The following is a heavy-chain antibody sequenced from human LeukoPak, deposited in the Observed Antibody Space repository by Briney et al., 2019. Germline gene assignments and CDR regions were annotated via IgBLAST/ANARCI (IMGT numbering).Heavy chain of an antibody. J-gene: IGHJ6*04. CDR1: GGTFSSYA. CDR3: AARSTDVPAAMRGYYYGMDV. CDR2: SITIIGTA. Sequence: GAAVNLTCTGSGGTFSSYAVSWVRHAPGQGLGWMGGSITIIGTANYAQKFQGRVTITAGKSTSTAYMELSSLRSEDTAVYDCAARSTDVPAAMRGYYYGMDVWGKGTTVTVSS. D-gene: IGHD2-2*01. V-gene: IGHV1-69*06.